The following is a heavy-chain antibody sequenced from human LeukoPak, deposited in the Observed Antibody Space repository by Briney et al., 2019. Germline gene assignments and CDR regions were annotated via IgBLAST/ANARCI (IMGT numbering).Heavy chain of an antibody. D-gene: IGHD6-19*01. CDR1: GITFGSFA. CDR2: ISGSGGTT. V-gene: IGHV3-23*01. Sequence: GESLRLSCAVSGITFGSFAMSWVRQAPGKGLEWVSDISGSGGTTHYADSVKGRFTISRDNSKNTLYLQMNSLRADDTAVYYCAKGPLTKVAGTTWDFWGQGTLVTVSS. CDR3: AKGPLTKVAGTTWDF. J-gene: IGHJ4*02.